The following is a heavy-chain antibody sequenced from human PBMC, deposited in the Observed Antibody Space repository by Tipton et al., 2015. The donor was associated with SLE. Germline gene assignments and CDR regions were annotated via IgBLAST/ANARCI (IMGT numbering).Heavy chain of an antibody. Sequence: SLRLSCAASGFTFSSYSMNWVRQAPGKGLEWVSSISSSSSYIYYADSVKGRFTISRDNAKNSLYLQMNSLRAEDTAVYYCAREVVVVPTAKGGWFDPWGQGTLVTVPS. CDR2: ISSSSSYI. J-gene: IGHJ5*02. CDR1: GFTFSSYS. D-gene: IGHD2-2*01. V-gene: IGHV3-21*01. CDR3: AREVVVVPTAKGGWFDP.